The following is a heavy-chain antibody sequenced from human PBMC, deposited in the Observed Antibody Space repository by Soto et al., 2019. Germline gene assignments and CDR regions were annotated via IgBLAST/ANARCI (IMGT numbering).Heavy chain of an antibody. J-gene: IGHJ6*02. CDR2: ISGRGGST. D-gene: IGHD3-3*01. Sequence: GGALRLSGSASGFTFRSYAMSGVRQAPGKGLEWVSAISGRGGSTYYADSVKGRFTISRDNSKNTLYLQRNSLRDEDTAVYYCAKRVVPGSFGVDRGVGMDVWGQGTTVTVSS. CDR1: GFTFRSYA. V-gene: IGHV3-23*01. CDR3: AKRVVPGSFGVDRGVGMDV.